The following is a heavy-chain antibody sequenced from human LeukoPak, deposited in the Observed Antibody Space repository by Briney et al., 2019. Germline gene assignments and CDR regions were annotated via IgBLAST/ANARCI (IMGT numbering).Heavy chain of an antibody. CDR1: GYTFTGYY. CDR2: INPNSGGT. V-gene: IGHV1-2*02. J-gene: IGHJ1*01. D-gene: IGHD4-11*01. CDR3: AVTTVTTVGYFQH. Sequence: ASVKVSCKASGYTFTGYYMHWVRQAPGQGLEWMGWINPNSGGTNYAQKFQGRVTMTRDTSISTAYMELSRLRSDDTAVYYCAVTTVTTVGYFQHSGQGTLVTVSS.